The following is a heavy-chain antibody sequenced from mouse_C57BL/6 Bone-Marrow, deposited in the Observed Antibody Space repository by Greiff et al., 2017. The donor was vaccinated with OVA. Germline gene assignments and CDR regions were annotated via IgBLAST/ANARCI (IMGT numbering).Heavy chain of an antibody. J-gene: IGHJ3*01. Sequence: EVQLQQSGAELVRPGASVKLSCTASGFNIKDDYMHWVKQRPEQGLEWIGWIDPENGDTEYASKFQGKATITADTSSNTAYLQISSLTSEDTAVYYFTTDYCGSSVTLWFAYWGQGTLVTVSA. V-gene: IGHV14-4*01. CDR2: IDPENGDT. CDR3: TTDYCGSSVTLWFAY. CDR1: GFNIKDDY. D-gene: IGHD1-1*01.